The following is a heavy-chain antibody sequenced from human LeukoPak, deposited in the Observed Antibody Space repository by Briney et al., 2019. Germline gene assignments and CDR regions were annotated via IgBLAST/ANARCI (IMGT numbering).Heavy chain of an antibody. J-gene: IGHJ6*02. CDR3: VRDGDLSPTRPRHYGMDG. Sequence: GGSQRFACAAPGLTFSTYIIHWARHPPGKGLEDVSAISKKGDRRYYANCVKGRFTMCRHNPKKMLYLRMGSLRVEDMAVYYCVRDGDLSPTRPRHYGMDGWGQGTKVAVSS. D-gene: IGHD4-17*01. CDR2: ISKKGDRR. CDR1: GLTFSTYI. V-gene: IGHV3-64*01.